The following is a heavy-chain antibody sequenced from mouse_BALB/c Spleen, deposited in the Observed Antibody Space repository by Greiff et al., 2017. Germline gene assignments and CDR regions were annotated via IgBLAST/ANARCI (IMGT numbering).Heavy chain of an antibody. J-gene: IGHJ2*01. CDR3: TRPGYDSYFDY. V-gene: IGHV6-6*02. Sequence: EVQVVESGGGLVQPGGSMKLSCVASGFTFSNYWMNWVRQSPEKGLEWVAEIRLKSNNYATHYAESVKGRFTISRDDSKSSVYLQMNNLRAEDTGIYYCTRPGYDSYFDYWSQGTTLTVSS. CDR1: GFTFSNYW. CDR2: IRLKSNNYAT. D-gene: IGHD2-4*01.